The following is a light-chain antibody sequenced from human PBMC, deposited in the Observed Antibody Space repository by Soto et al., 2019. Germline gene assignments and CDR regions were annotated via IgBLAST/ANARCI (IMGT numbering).Light chain of an antibody. CDR1: SGSIASNY. Sequence: NFMLTQPHSVSESPGKTVTISCTRSSGSIASNYVQWYQQRPGSAPTTVIYEDNQRPSGVPDRFSGSIDSSSNSASLTISGLKTEDEAASYCQSYDSSNVVFGGGTKVTVL. J-gene: IGLJ2*01. CDR3: QSYDSSNVV. V-gene: IGLV6-57*04. CDR2: EDN.